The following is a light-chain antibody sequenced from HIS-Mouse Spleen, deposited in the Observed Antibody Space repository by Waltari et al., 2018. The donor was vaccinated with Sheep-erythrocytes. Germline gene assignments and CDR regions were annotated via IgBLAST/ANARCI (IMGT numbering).Light chain of an antibody. J-gene: IGKJ2*01. CDR1: QSVSSSY. CDR2: GDS. V-gene: IGKV3-20*01. Sequence: EIVLTQSPGTLSLSPGERATLSCRASQSVSSSYLAWYQQKPGPAPRLLIYGDSSRATGIPDRFSGSGSGTDFTLTISRLEPEDFAVYYCQQYGSSPTFGQGTKLEIK. CDR3: QQYGSSPT.